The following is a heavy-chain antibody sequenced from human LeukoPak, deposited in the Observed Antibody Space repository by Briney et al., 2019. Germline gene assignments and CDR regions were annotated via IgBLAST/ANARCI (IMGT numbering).Heavy chain of an antibody. D-gene: IGHD3-22*01. CDR1: GGTFSSYA. CDR2: ISGYNGNT. V-gene: IGHV1-18*01. Sequence: ASVKVSCKASGGTFSSYAINWVRQAPGQGLEWMGWISGYNGNTNYAQKLQGRVTMTTDTSTSTAYMELRSLKSDDTAVYYCASLKNYYDSSGYLVTGAFDIWGQGTMVTVSS. J-gene: IGHJ3*02. CDR3: ASLKNYYDSSGYLVTGAFDI.